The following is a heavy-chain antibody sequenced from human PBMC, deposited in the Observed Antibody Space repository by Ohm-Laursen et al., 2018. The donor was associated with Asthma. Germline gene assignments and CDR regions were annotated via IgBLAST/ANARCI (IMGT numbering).Heavy chain of an antibody. V-gene: IGHV3-30*18. J-gene: IGHJ6*02. D-gene: IGHD3-3*02. CDR3: AKVSTEYYFYGMDV. Sequence: RSLRLSCSASGFTFSSYGMHWVRQAPGKGLEWVAFISYDGSNKYYADSVKGRFTISRDNSKNTLYLQMNSLRAEDTAVYYCAKVSTEYYFYGMDVWGQGTTVTVSS. CDR1: GFTFSSYG. CDR2: ISYDGSNK.